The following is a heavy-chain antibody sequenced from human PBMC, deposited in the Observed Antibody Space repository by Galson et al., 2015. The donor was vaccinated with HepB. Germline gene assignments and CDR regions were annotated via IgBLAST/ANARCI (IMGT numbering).Heavy chain of an antibody. CDR3: ARDWDSSGHYYMDYFDY. Sequence: SLRLSCAASGFNFNVYGIAWVRQAPGKGLEWISYMTSSGSSIYYADSVKGRFTIFRDNAKKSVFLQMNSLTAEDTAVYYCARDWDSSGHYYMDYFDYWGQGVLVTVSS. V-gene: IGHV3-48*01. CDR1: GFNFNVYG. CDR2: MTSSGSSI. J-gene: IGHJ4*02. D-gene: IGHD3-22*01.